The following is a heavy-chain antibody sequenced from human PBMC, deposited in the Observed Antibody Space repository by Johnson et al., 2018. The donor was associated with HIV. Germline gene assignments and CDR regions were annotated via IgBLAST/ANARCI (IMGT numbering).Heavy chain of an antibody. CDR2: ISYAGSNK. CDR1: GFTFSSYG. J-gene: IGHJ3*02. Sequence: QEQLVESGGGVVQPGRSLRLSCAASGFTFSSYGMHWVRQAPGKGLEGVAIISYAGSNKHYADSVKGRFTISRDNSKNTLYLQMNSLRAEDTAVYYCARDGYSGGFDIWGQGTMVTVSS. V-gene: IGHV3-30*03. D-gene: IGHD2-21*01. CDR3: ARDGYSGGFDI.